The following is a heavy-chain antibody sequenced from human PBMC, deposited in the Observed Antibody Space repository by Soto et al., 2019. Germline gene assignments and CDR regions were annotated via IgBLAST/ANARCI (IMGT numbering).Heavy chain of an antibody. CDR3: AGDPDSHYNDSHASSYP. J-gene: IGHJ5*02. Sequence: QVQLVQSGAEVKKPGSSVKVSCKASGGTFNTYTITWVRQAPGQGLEWMGRIIPIIGIINYAQKFQGRVTISADKFTGTAYMELTGLRSEDTAVYYCAGDPDSHYNDSHASSYPWGQGTLVTVSS. V-gene: IGHV1-69*08. CDR1: GGTFNTYT. CDR2: IIPIIGII. D-gene: IGHD4-4*01.